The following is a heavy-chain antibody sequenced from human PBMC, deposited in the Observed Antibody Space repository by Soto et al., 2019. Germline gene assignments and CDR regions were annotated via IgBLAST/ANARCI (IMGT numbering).Heavy chain of an antibody. J-gene: IGHJ4*02. Sequence: PGGSLRLSCAASGFTFDDYAMHWVRQAPGKGLEWVTGISWNSDTIGYADSVKGRFTISRDNAKNPLYLQMNSLRAEDTAFYYCARDVWSRASGPPDSWGQGTLVTVSS. CDR1: GFTFDDYA. CDR3: ARDVWSRASGPPDS. D-gene: IGHD3-10*01. CDR2: ISWNSDTI. V-gene: IGHV3-9*01.